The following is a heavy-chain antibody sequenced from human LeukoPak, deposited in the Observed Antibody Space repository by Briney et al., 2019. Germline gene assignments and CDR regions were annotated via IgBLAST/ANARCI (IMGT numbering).Heavy chain of an antibody. CDR3: ARDHEHDPEAFDI. CDR2: ISSSGSTA. V-gene: IGHV3-48*03. CDR1: AFTFSSFE. J-gene: IGHJ3*02. Sequence: GGSLRLSCAASAFTFSSFEMSWVRQAPGKGLERVSYISSSGSTAYYADSVKGRFTISRDNAKNSLYLQMNSLRAEDTAVYYCARDHEHDPEAFDIWGQGTMVTVSS. D-gene: IGHD1-1*01.